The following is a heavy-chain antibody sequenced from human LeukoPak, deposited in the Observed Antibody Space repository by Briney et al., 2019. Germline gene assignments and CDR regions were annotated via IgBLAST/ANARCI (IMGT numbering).Heavy chain of an antibody. Sequence: GGSLRLSCAASGFTFSSYAMHWVRQAPGKGLEYVSAISSNGGSTYYADSVKGRFTISRDNSKNTLYLQMGSLRAVDMAVYYCAREEYCGGDCYHENAFDIWGQGTMVTVSS. J-gene: IGHJ3*02. D-gene: IGHD2-21*02. CDR2: ISSNGGST. CDR3: AREEYCGGDCYHENAFDI. V-gene: IGHV3-64*02. CDR1: GFTFSSYA.